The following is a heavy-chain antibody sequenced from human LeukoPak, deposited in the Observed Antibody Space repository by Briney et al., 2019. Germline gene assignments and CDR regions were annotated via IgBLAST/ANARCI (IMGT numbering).Heavy chain of an antibody. CDR3: ARDRAEYCGGNCYLGPDY. J-gene: IGHJ4*01. Sequence: PGGSLRLSCAASGFPFSSYAMTWVRQAPGKGLEWVSSISGDGATTYHADSVKGRFTMSRDNSKSTVYLLLNSLRAEDTAIYYCARDRAEYCGGNCYLGPDYWGQGTLVTVSS. V-gene: IGHV3-23*01. CDR1: GFPFSSYA. D-gene: IGHD2-21*02. CDR2: ISGDGATT.